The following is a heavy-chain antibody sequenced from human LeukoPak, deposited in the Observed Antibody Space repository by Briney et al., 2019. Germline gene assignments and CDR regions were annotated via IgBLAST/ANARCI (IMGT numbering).Heavy chain of an antibody. J-gene: IGHJ3*02. CDR1: GFTFSDYY. CDR2: ISSSGSTI. V-gene: IGHV3-11*04. D-gene: IGHD3-16*02. Sequence: GGSLRLSCAASGFTFSDYYMSWIRQAPGKGLEWVSYISSSGSTIYYADSVKGRFTISRDNAKNSLYLQMNSLRAEDTAVYYCARGRDRKLYDYVWGSYRPHDAFDIWGQGTMVTVSS. CDR3: ARGRDRKLYDYVWGSYRPHDAFDI.